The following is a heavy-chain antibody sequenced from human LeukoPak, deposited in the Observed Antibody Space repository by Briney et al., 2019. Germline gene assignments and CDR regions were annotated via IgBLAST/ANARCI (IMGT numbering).Heavy chain of an antibody. V-gene: IGHV3-30*03. CDR3: ARPIYYYDSSAYGLDAFDI. CDR1: GFTFSTYD. CDR2: ISYDGSNK. Sequence: GGSLRLSCAASGFTFSTYDMHWVRQAPGKGLEWVAVISYDGSNKYYADSVKGRFTISRDNSKNTLYLQMNSLRAEDTAVYYCARPIYYYDSSAYGLDAFDIWGQGTMVTVSS. J-gene: IGHJ3*02. D-gene: IGHD3-22*01.